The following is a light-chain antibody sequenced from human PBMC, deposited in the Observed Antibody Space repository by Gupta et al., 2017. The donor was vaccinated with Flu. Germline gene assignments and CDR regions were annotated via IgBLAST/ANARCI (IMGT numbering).Light chain of an antibody. CDR2: LDSDGSH. CDR1: SGHSNYA. Sequence: VLTQSPSASAPRGTSVKLTCTLSSGHSNYAIAWHQHQSEKGPRFLMKLDSDGSHTKGDGIPDRFSGSSSGAERYLTISSLQSEDEADYYCQTWGTGIEVFGGGTKLTVL. CDR3: QTWGTGIEV. J-gene: IGLJ3*02. V-gene: IGLV4-69*02.